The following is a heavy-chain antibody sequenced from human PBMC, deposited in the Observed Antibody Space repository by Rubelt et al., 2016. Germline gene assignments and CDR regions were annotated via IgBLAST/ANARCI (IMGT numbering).Heavy chain of an antibody. D-gene: IGHD3-22*01. V-gene: IGHV3-73*01. Sequence: GSLRLSCAASGFTFSGSAIHWVRQASGKGLEWVGRIRSKANNYATAYAASVKGRFTISRDDSKNTAYLQMNSLETEDTAVYYCTRRDGGNTMIVELWGQGTMVTVSS. CDR3: TRRDGGNTMIVEL. CDR1: GFTFSGSA. CDR2: IRSKANNYAT. J-gene: IGHJ3*01.